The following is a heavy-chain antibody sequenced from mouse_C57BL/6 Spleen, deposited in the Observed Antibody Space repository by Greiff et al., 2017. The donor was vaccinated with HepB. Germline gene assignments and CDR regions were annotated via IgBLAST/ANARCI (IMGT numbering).Heavy chain of an antibody. V-gene: IGHV1-82*01. CDR2: IYPGDGDT. CDR3: AYGSSYAMDY. J-gene: IGHJ4*01. CDR1: GYAFSSSW. Sequence: VQLQQSGPELVKPGASVKISCKASGYAFSSSWMNWVKQRPGKGLEWIGRIYPGDGDTNYNGKFKGKATLTADKSSSTAYMQLSSLTSEDSAVYFCAYGSSYAMDYWGQGTSVTVSS. D-gene: IGHD1-1*01.